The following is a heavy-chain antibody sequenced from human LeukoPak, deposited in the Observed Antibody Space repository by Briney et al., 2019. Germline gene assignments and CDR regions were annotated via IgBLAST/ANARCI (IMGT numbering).Heavy chain of an antibody. Sequence: SQTLSLTCGVSGYSISSACYWGWIRQPPGKRLEWIGSIYHRGSIYSNPSLKSRVTISVDTSKNQFSLKLTSMTAADTAVYFCARGPYGSGSYPYYFDYWGQGTLVTVSS. D-gene: IGHD3-10*01. CDR3: ARGPYGSGSYPYYFDY. V-gene: IGHV4-38-2*01. CDR2: IYHRGSI. CDR1: GYSISSACY. J-gene: IGHJ4*02.